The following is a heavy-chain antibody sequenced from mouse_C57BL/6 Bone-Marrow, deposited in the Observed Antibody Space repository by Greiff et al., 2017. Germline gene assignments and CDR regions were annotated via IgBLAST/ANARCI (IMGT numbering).Heavy chain of an antibody. J-gene: IGHJ1*03. CDR1: GYTFTDYN. CDR3: ARGWLRRRDWYFDV. V-gene: IGHV1-18*01. D-gene: IGHD2-2*01. CDR2: INPNNGGT. Sequence: VQLQQSGPELVKPGASVKIPCKASGYTFTDYNMDWVKQSHGKSLEWIGDINPNNGGTIYNQKFKGKATLTVDKSSSTAYRERRSLTSEDTAFYYCARGWLRRRDWYFDVWGTGTTVTVSS.